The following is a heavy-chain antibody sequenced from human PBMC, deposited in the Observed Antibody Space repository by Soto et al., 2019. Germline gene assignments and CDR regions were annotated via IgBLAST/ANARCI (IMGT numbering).Heavy chain of an antibody. CDR2: IYKDGST. V-gene: IGHV4-30-2*01. CDR3: AREMTAVTAPGDWFDP. Sequence: NLALTCSVSGDSITSGGYSWTWIRQPSGKGLEWIGYIYKDGSTNYNPSLKSRVTLSVDKSKNQFSLSLKSVTAADTAVYYCAREMTAVTAPGDWFDPWGQGIFVTVSS. J-gene: IGHJ5*02. CDR1: GDSITSGGYS. D-gene: IGHD4-17*01.